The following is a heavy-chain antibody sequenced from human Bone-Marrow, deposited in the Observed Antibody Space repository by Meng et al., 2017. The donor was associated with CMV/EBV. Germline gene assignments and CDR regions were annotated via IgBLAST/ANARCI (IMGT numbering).Heavy chain of an antibody. CDR2: IGTAGDT. J-gene: IGHJ4*02. CDR1: GFTFSSYD. V-gene: IGHV3-13*01. Sequence: GGSLRLSCAASGFTFSSYDMHWVRQATGKGLEWVSAIGTAGDTYYPGSVKGRFTISRENAKNSLYLQMNSLRAGDTAVYYCARFYYDILTGYYNDYWGQGTLVTVSS. D-gene: IGHD3-9*01. CDR3: ARFYYDILTGYYNDY.